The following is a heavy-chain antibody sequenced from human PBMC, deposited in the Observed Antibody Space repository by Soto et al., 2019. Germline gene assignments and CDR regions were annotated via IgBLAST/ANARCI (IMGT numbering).Heavy chain of an antibody. Sequence: QEQLVQSGAEVKKPGSSVKVSCKASGGLFSSYPISWVRQVPGQGLEWMGGIIPVFQTAYYTQRFQGRVTITADKSTGTLYLGLGSLTSDDTATYYCARQHCSDTSCSFHFDYWGQGTLVTVSS. V-gene: IGHV1-69*06. CDR3: ARQHCSDTSCSFHFDY. CDR2: IIPVFQTA. D-gene: IGHD2-15*01. J-gene: IGHJ4*02. CDR1: GGLFSSYP.